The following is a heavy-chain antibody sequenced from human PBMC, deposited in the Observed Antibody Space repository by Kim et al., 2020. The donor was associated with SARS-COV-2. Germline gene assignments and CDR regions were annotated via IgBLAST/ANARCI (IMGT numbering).Heavy chain of an antibody. Sequence: ASVKVFCKASGYTFTTYGMNWVRQAPGQGLEWMGWINTNTGNPTFAQGFTGLFVFSLDTSVSTAYLQISSLKAEDTAVYYCARTFYDSSAYYYVDYWGQGTLVTVSS. CDR3: ARTFYDSSAYYYVDY. CDR1: GYTFTTYG. V-gene: IGHV7-4-1*02. CDR2: INTNTGNP. J-gene: IGHJ4*02. D-gene: IGHD3-22*01.